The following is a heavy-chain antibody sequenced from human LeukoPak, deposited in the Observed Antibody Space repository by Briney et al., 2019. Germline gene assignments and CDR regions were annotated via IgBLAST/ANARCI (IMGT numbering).Heavy chain of an antibody. D-gene: IGHD2-21*02. CDR1: GGSISSSSYY. Sequence: SETLSLTCTVSGGSISSSSYYWGWIRQPPGKGLEWIGSIYYSGSTYYNPSLKSRVTISVDTSKNQFSLKLSSVTAADTAVYYCARVLHCGGDCYSFDYWGQGTLVTVSS. V-gene: IGHV4-39*07. J-gene: IGHJ4*02. CDR3: ARVLHCGGDCYSFDY. CDR2: IYYSGST.